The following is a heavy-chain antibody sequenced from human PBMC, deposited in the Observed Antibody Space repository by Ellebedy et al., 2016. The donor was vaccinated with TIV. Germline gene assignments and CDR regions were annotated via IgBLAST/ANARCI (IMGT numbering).Heavy chain of an antibody. V-gene: IGHV3-11*01. Sequence: GGSLRLSCAASGFTFSDFYMIWIRQAPGKGLEWLSYISSGGDTIYYADAVKGRFTISRDNAKNSLYLQMDSLGAEDTAVYYCARESRFIDQQHNWFDPWGQGTLVTVSS. J-gene: IGHJ5*02. D-gene: IGHD6-13*01. CDR3: ARESRFIDQQHNWFDP. CDR1: GFTFSDFY. CDR2: ISSGGDTI.